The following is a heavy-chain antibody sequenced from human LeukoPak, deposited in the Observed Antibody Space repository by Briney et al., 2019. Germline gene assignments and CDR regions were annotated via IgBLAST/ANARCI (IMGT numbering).Heavy chain of an antibody. V-gene: IGHV1-69*05. CDR3: ARASHFVNYYYYYMDV. J-gene: IGHJ6*03. Sequence: SLKVSCKASGCTFSSYAISWVRQAPGQGLEWMAGIMPIFGTANYAQKFQGRVTITTDESTSTAYMELSSLRSEDTAVYYCARASHFVNYYYYYMDVWGKGTTVTVSS. CDR1: GCTFSSYA. D-gene: IGHD3-16*02. CDR2: IMPIFGTA.